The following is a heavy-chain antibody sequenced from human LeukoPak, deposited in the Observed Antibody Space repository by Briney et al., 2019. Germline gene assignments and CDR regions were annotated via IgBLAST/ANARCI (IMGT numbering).Heavy chain of an antibody. CDR2: ISWNSGSI. J-gene: IGHJ6*03. CDR1: GFTFDDYA. CDR3: AKGGDSDYYYYMDV. D-gene: IGHD3-10*01. V-gene: IGHV3-9*03. Sequence: GGSLRLSCAASGFTFDDYAMHWVRQAPGKGLEWVSGISWNSGSIGYADSVKGRFTISRDNAKNSVYLQMNSLRAEDMALYYCAKGGDSDYYYYMDVWGKGTTVTVSS.